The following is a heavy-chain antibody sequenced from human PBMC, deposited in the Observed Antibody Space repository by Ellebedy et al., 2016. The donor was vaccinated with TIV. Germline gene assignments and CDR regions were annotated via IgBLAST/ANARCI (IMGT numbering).Heavy chain of an antibody. D-gene: IGHD2-2*02. CDR3: AREGVVVPAAIIPDAFHI. CDR2: INPNSGGT. Sequence: ASVKVSXXASGYTFTGYYMHCVRQAPGQGLEWMGWINPNSGGTNYAQNFQGRVTMTRDTSITTAYMELSRLRSDDTAVYYCAREGVVVPAAIIPDAFHIWGQGTMVTVAS. CDR1: GYTFTGYY. V-gene: IGHV1-2*02. J-gene: IGHJ3*02.